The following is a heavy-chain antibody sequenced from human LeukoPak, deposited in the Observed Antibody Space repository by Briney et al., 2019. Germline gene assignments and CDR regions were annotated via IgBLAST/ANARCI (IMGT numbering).Heavy chain of an antibody. V-gene: IGHV4-59*12. Sequence: SETLSLTGTVYGGSISSYYWRWIRQPPGKGLVGIGYIYYSGSTNYNPSLKSRVTISVDTSKTHFSLKLISVTAADTAVYYCARVSIIGPAADIYWGQGTLVTVSS. J-gene: IGHJ4*02. D-gene: IGHD2-15*01. CDR2: IYYSGST. CDR3: ARVSIIGPAADIY. CDR1: GGSISSYY.